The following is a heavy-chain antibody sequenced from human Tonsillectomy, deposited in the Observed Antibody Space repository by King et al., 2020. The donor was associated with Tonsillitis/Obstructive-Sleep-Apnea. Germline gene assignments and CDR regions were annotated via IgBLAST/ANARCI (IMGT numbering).Heavy chain of an antibody. CDR1: GFTFSSYA. J-gene: IGHJ5*02. CDR2: ISGSGGST. V-gene: IGHV3-23*04. CDR3: AKGGYCSSTSCYYNWFDP. Sequence: VQLVESGGGLVQPGGSLRLSCAASGFTFSSYAMSWVRQAPGKGLEWVSAISGSGGSTYYADSVKGRFTISRDNSKHTLYLQMNSLRAEDTAVYYCAKGGYCSSTSCYYNWFDPWGQGTLVTVSS. D-gene: IGHD2-2*01.